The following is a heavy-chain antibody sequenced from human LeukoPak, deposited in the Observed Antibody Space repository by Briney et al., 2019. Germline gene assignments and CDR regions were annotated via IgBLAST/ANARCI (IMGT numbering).Heavy chain of an antibody. CDR3: AIRSYYNSSGYYAL. V-gene: IGHV1-69*05. D-gene: IGHD3-22*01. Sequence: GASVKVSCKSSGGTFSSYAISWVRQAPGQGLEWMGGIIPIFATANYAQNFQGRVTITTDESTSTAYMELSSLRSEDTAVYYCAIRSYYNSSGYYALWSQGTLVTVSS. CDR2: IIPIFATA. CDR1: GGTFSSYA. J-gene: IGHJ4*02.